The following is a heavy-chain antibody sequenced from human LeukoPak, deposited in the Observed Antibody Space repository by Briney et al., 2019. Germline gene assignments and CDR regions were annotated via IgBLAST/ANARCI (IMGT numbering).Heavy chain of an antibody. V-gene: IGHV3-74*01. Sequence: GGSLRLSCAASGFTFSSYWMHWVRQAPGKGLVWVSRINSGGSSTSYADSVKGRFTISRDNAKNTLYLQMNSLRAEDTAVYYCARRGIAVAGLQVNAFDIWGQGTMVTVSS. D-gene: IGHD6-19*01. CDR1: GFTFSSYW. CDR3: ARRGIAVAGLQVNAFDI. CDR2: INSGGSST. J-gene: IGHJ3*02.